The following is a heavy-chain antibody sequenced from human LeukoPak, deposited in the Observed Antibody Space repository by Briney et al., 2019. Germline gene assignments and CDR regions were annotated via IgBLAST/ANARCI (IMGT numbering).Heavy chain of an antibody. Sequence: ASVKVSCKASGYSFTNYGISWVRQAPGQGLEWMAWISTYDHDTNYAQKFRGRVTMTTDTSTSTAYMELRSLGSDDTAVYYCVRDYFCSGGTCDDCFDPWGQGTLVTVSS. CDR1: GYSFTNYG. V-gene: IGHV1-18*01. J-gene: IGHJ5*02. CDR2: ISTYDHDT. D-gene: IGHD2-15*01. CDR3: VRDYFCSGGTCDDCFDP.